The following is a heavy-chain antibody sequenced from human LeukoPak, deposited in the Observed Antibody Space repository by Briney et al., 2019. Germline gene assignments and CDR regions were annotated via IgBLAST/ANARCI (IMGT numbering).Heavy chain of an antibody. D-gene: IGHD5-12*01. V-gene: IGHV3-21*04. CDR2: ISISSNYI. J-gene: IGHJ4*02. Sequence: GALRLSCATSWFTLSTSDKPRGRQAPGKGVEWVSSISISSNYIYYADSVKGRFTISRDNSKNTLYLQMNSLRAEDTAVYYCAKGKNSGFSYWGQGTLVTVSS. CDR1: WFTLSTSD. CDR3: AKGKNSGFSY.